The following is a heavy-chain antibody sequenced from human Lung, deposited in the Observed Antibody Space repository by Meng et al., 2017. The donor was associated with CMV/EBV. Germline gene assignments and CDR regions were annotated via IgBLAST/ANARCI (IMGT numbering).Heavy chain of an antibody. CDR1: GFTFSDYF. CDR3: ARDRDIHKAGDSFDP. V-gene: IGHV3-11*01. J-gene: IGHJ5*02. Sequence: SCAASGFTFSDYFMSWIRQSPGKGLEWVSYISYTGRAIYYADSVKGRFTISRDNAKNSLYLQMNSLKAEETALYYCARDRDIHKAGDSFDPWCQGTXVTVSS. D-gene: IGHD1-14*01. CDR2: ISYTGRAI.